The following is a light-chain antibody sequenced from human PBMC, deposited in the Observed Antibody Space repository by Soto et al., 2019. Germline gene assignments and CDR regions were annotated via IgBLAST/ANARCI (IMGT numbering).Light chain of an antibody. Sequence: EIVLTQSPGTLSLSPGERATLSCRASQSVSSSYLAWYQQKPGQAPRLLIYGASSRATGIPDRFSGSGSGTDFTLTIDSLQPDDFATYYCQQTYITPYTFGQGTRLEIK. CDR3: QQTYITPYT. J-gene: IGKJ5*01. CDR2: GAS. CDR1: QSVSSSY. V-gene: IGKV3-20*01.